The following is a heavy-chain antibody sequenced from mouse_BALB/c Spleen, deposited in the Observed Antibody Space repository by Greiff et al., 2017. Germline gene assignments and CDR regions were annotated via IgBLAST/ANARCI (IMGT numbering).Heavy chain of an antibody. CDR2: IWRGGST. J-gene: IGHJ4*01. CDR1: GFSLTSYG. V-gene: IGHV2-5-1*01. Sequence: QVQLKESGPSLVQPSQSLSITCTVSGFSLTSYGVHWVRQSPGKGLEWLGVIWRGGSTDYNAAFMSRLSITKDNSKSQVFFKMNSLQADDTAIYYCAKGWLLDYAMDYWGQGTSVTVSS. D-gene: IGHD2-3*01. CDR3: AKGWLLDYAMDY.